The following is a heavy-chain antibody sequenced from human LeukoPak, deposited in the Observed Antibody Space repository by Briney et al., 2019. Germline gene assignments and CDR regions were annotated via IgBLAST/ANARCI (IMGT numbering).Heavy chain of an antibody. D-gene: IGHD1-26*01. J-gene: IGHJ4*02. V-gene: IGHV1-2*02. CDR2: INPNSGGT. Sequence: ASVKVSCRASGYTFTGYYMHWVRQAPGQGLEWMGWINPNSGGTNYAQKFQGRVTMTRDTSISTAYMELSRLRSDDTAVYYCATLGELWTLFDYWGQGTLVTVSS. CDR3: ATLGELWTLFDY. CDR1: GYTFTGYY.